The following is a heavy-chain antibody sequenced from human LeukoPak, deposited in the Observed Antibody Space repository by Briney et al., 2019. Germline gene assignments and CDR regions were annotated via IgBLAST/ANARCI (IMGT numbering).Heavy chain of an antibody. CDR1: GYSITSGYY. V-gene: IGHV4-38-2*01. D-gene: IGHD7-27*01. CDR2: IYHSGTT. CDR3: ARCGNWAYNWFDP. Sequence: SETLSLTCDVSGYSITSGYYWGWIRQPPGKGLEWIGSIYHSGTTYYNPSLKSRVTVSVDTSKNQFSLNLSSVTAPDTAVYYCARCGNWAYNWFDPWGQGTLVTVSS. J-gene: IGHJ5*02.